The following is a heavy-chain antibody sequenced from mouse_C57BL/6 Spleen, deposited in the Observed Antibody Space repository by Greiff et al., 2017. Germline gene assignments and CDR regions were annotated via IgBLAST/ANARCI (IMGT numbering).Heavy chain of an antibody. CDR3: ARSGDVGAWFAY. CDR2: IYPGSGST. CDR1: GYTFTSYW. Sequence: VQLQQPGAELVKPGASVKMSCKASGYTFTSYWITWVKQRPGQGLGWIGDIYPGSGSTNYNEKFKSKATLTVDTSSSTAYMQLSSLTSEDSAVYYCARSGDVGAWFAYWGQGTLVTVSA. D-gene: IGHD3-1*01. V-gene: IGHV1-55*01. J-gene: IGHJ3*01.